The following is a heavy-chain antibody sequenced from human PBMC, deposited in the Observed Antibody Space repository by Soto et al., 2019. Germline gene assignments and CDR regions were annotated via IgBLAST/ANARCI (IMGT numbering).Heavy chain of an antibody. CDR3: ARDPGDYSLDY. V-gene: IGHV4-34*01. CDR2: INHSGST. CDR1: GGSFSGYY. J-gene: IGHJ4*02. Sequence: QVQLQQWGAGLLKPSETLSLTCAVYGGSFSGYYWSWIRQPPGKGLEWIGEINHSGSTNYNPSLKSRVTISVDTSKNQFSLKLSSVTAADTAVYYCARDPGDYSLDYWGQGTLVTVSS. D-gene: IGHD4-17*01.